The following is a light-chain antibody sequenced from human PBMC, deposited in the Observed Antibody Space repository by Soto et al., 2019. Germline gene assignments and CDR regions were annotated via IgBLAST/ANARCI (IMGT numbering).Light chain of an antibody. CDR2: EVT. V-gene: IGLV2-23*02. J-gene: IGLJ3*02. CDR3: CSYAGGSTLV. Sequence: QSVLTQPASVSGSPGQSVTISCTGTSGDVGTYDLVSWYQEHPGKAPKLLIYEVTERPSGVSNRFSGSKSGNTASLTISALQAEDEADYHCCSYAGGSTLVFGGGTSSPS. CDR1: SGDVGTYDL.